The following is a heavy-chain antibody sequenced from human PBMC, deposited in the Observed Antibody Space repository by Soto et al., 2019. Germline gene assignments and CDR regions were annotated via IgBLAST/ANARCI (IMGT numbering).Heavy chain of an antibody. J-gene: IGHJ5*02. Sequence: SETLSLTCTFSCAALISGGYFYTWVRQPPGKGLEWLGYIYYSGGTNHNPSLKSRVTISLDKSKSQFSLRLISVTAADTAVYYCTREQSDDNYFDPWGQGTLVTVSS. CDR1: CAALISGGYF. CDR3: TREQSDDNYFDP. V-gene: IGHV4-61*08. CDR2: IYYSGGT. D-gene: IGHD6-19*01.